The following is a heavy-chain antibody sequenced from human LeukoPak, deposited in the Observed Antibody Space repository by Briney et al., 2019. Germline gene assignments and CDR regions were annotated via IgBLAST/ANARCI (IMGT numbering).Heavy chain of an antibody. V-gene: IGHV1-18*01. CDR2: ISAYNGNT. Sequence: GASVKVSCKASGYTFTSYGSSWVRQAPGQGLEGMGWISAYNGNTNYAQKLQGRVTMTTDTSTSTAYMELGSLRSDDTAVYYCARDECSSTSCYLFDYWGQGTLVTVSS. J-gene: IGHJ4*02. D-gene: IGHD2-2*01. CDR1: GYTFTSYG. CDR3: ARDECSSTSCYLFDY.